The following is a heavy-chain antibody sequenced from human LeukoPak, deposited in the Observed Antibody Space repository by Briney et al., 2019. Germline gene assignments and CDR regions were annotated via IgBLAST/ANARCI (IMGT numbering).Heavy chain of an antibody. CDR2: IYYSGAT. CDR1: GVSISSSNYY. D-gene: IGHD6-13*01. CDR3: ARLLPGSSRYFFDY. Sequence: SETLSLICTVSGVSISSSNYYWVWIRQPPGKGLKWIGSIYYSGATYYNPSLESRVTMSVDTSKNQFSLKLSSVTAADTAVYHCARLLPGSSRYFFDYWGQGTLVTVSS. V-gene: IGHV4-39*01. J-gene: IGHJ4*02.